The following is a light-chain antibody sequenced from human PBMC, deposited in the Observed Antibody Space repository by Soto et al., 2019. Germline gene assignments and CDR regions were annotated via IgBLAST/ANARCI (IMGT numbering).Light chain of an antibody. V-gene: IGKV3-15*01. J-gene: IGKJ5*01. CDR1: QSVSSD. CDR2: GAS. Sequence: ETVMTQSPATLSVSPGERATLSCRASQSVSSDLAWYQQKPGQAPRLLIFGASTRATGIPARFSGSGSGTEFTLTISSLQSEDFAVYYCQQYNNWPPITFGQGTRLEIK. CDR3: QQYNNWPPIT.